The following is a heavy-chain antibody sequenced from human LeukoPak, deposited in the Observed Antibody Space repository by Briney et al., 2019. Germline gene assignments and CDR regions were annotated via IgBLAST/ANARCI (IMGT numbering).Heavy chain of an antibody. CDR2: ISGSGGST. Sequence: QPGGSLRLSCAASGFTFSSYAMSWVRQAPGKGLEWVSAISGSGGSTYYADSVKGRFTISRHNSKNTLYLQMNSLRAEDTAVYYCARGPEYCSGGSCYLDYWGQGTLVTVSS. CDR1: GFTFSSYA. V-gene: IGHV3-23*01. D-gene: IGHD2-15*01. CDR3: ARGPEYCSGGSCYLDY. J-gene: IGHJ4*02.